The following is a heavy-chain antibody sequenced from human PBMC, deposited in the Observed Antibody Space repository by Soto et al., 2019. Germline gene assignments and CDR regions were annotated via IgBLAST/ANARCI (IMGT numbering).Heavy chain of an antibody. J-gene: IGHJ4*02. Sequence: QVQLQQWGAGLLKPSETLSLTCAVYGGSFSGYYWSWIRQPPGKGLEWIGEINHSGSTNYNPSLTSRVTISVDTSKNQCSLQLSSVTAADTAVYYCARGKRVGATRTVEGYWGQGTLVTVSS. D-gene: IGHD1-26*01. CDR3: ARGKRVGATRTVEGY. V-gene: IGHV4-34*01. CDR2: INHSGST. CDR1: GGSFSGYY.